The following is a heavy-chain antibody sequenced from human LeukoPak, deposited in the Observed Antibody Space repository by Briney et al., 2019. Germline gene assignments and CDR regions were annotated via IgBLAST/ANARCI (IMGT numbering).Heavy chain of an antibody. CDR2: IYHSGST. V-gene: IGHV4-38-2*01. CDR3: ARLDYGGSEYYFDY. D-gene: IGHD4-23*01. Sequence: SETLSLTCAVSGYSISSGYYWGWIRQPPGKGVEWIGDIYHSGSTYYNPSLKSRVTISVDTSKNQFSLKLSSVTAADTAVYYCARLDYGGSEYYFDYWGQGSLVTVSS. J-gene: IGHJ4*02. CDR1: GYSISSGYY.